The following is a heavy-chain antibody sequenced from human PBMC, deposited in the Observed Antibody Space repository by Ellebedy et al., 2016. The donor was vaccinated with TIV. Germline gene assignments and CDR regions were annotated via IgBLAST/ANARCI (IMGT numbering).Heavy chain of an antibody. CDR2: IHYSGST. CDR3: SRLGSSGYFLEY. V-gene: IGHV4-59*01. CDR1: GGFISSYY. Sequence: SETLSLXXNVSGGFISSYYWSWIRQSPGKGLEWIGYIHYSGSTDYNPSLKSRVSISVDTSQSQFFLNLTPVTAADTAVYYCSRLGSSGYFLEYWGQGALVTVSS. J-gene: IGHJ4*02. D-gene: IGHD3-22*01.